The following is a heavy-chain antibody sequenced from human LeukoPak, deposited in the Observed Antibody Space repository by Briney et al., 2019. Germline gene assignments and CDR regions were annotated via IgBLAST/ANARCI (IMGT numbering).Heavy chain of an antibody. Sequence: GGSLRLSCAASGFTLSDYDIHWVRQPVGKGLDWVSGLGSAGDKYHSGSERGRFTISREDAENSVYLQMNGLRPEDTAIYYCARAKRETSTRPWTSGMDVWGQGTRVTVSS. D-gene: IGHD3/OR15-3a*01. CDR3: ARAKRETSTRPWTSGMDV. CDR2: LGSAGDK. V-gene: IGHV3-13*01. CDR1: GFTLSDYD. J-gene: IGHJ6*02.